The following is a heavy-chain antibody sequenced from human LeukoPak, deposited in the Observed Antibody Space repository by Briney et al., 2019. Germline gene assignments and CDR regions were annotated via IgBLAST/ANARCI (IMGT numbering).Heavy chain of an antibody. CDR2: ISTSSSYI. D-gene: IGHD3-10*01. V-gene: IGHV3-21*01. Sequence: GGSLRLSCAASGFTFNTYSMNWVRQGPGKGLEWVSSISTSSSYIYYADSVKGRFTISRDNAKNSVYLQMNSLRAEDTAMYFCVRDVGAVRGEVYFDYWGQGTLVTVSS. J-gene: IGHJ4*02. CDR3: VRDVGAVRGEVYFDY. CDR1: GFTFNTYS.